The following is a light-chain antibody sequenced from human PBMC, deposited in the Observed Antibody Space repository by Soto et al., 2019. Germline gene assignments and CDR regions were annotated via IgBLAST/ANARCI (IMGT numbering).Light chain of an antibody. Sequence: DIVMTQTPLSLSVTPGQPASISCKSSESLLHSDGKTYLYWYLQKPGQPPELLIYKVYNRCAGRPDSFSGSGSGTDFTLTISRVGAEDVGFYYCMQSTQLPFTFGGGTKVDIK. CDR3: MQSTQLPFT. V-gene: IGKV2D-29*01. J-gene: IGKJ4*01. CDR2: KVY. CDR1: ESLLHSDGKTY.